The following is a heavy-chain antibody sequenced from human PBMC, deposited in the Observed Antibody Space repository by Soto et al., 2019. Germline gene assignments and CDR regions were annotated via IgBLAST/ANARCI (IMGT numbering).Heavy chain of an antibody. CDR2: IEPSDSYT. CDR1: GYSFTSYW. Sequence: EVQMVPSGAEVKKPGESRRISCKGAGYSFTSYWISWLRQMPGKGLEWMGRIEPSDSYTKYSPSFQGHVTMSADKSISTAYLQWSSLKASDTAMYYCARLRYDYGDYLWFDPWGQGTLVTVSS. D-gene: IGHD4-17*01. J-gene: IGHJ5*02. CDR3: ARLRYDYGDYLWFDP. V-gene: IGHV5-10-1*03.